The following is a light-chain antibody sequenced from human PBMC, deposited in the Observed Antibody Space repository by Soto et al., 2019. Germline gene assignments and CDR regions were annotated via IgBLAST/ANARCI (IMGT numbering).Light chain of an antibody. CDR3: HQYGRSPKT. J-gene: IGKJ1*01. V-gene: IGKV3-20*01. CDR1: QSVTSTY. CDR2: GAS. Sequence: EIVLTQSPGTLSSSPGERATLSCRASQSVTSTYLTWYQQKPGQAPRLLIYGASSRATGIPDRFSGSGSGTDFTLTISRLEPEDFAVYYCHQYGRSPKTFGQGTKVEIK.